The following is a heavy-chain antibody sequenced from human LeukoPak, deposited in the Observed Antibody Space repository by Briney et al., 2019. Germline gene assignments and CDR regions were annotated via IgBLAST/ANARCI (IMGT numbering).Heavy chain of an antibody. CDR3: ARVTGYVMEDYFDY. CDR2: IYTSGST. V-gene: IGHV4-4*07. Sequence: SETLSLTCTVSGGSISSYYWSWIRQPAGKGLEWIGRIYTSGSTNYNPSLKSRVTISVDTSKNQFSLRLSSVTAADTAVYYCARVTGYVMEDYFDYWGQGTLVTVSS. CDR1: GGSISSYY. D-gene: IGHD6-13*01. J-gene: IGHJ4*02.